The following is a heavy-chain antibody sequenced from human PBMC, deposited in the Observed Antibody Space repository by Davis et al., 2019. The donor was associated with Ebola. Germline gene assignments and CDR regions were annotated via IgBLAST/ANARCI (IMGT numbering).Heavy chain of an antibody. Sequence: ASVKVSCKVSGYTFTDYNIHWMRQAPGQGLEWLGRVILKSGATNYAQKFQGRVTMTRDTSISTVYMELSRLRYDDTADYYCARGHNYAHEYWGQGTLVTVSS. V-gene: IGHV1-2*06. CDR1: GYTFTDYN. CDR3: ARGHNYAHEY. D-gene: IGHD4-11*01. J-gene: IGHJ4*02. CDR2: VILKSGAT.